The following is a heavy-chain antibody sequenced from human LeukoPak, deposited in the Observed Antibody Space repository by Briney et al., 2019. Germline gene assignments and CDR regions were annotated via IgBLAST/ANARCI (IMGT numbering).Heavy chain of an antibody. CDR1: GYTFTGYY. CDR2: INPNSGGT. D-gene: IGHD3-22*01. CDR3: AKGKTPYYYDSSGYDY. J-gene: IGHJ4*02. V-gene: IGHV1-2*02. Sequence: GASVKVSCKASGYTFTGYYMHWVRQAPGQGLEWMGRINPNSGGTNYAQKFQGRVTMTRDTSISTAYMELSRLRSDDTAVYYCAKGKTPYYYDSSGYDYWGQGTLVTVSS.